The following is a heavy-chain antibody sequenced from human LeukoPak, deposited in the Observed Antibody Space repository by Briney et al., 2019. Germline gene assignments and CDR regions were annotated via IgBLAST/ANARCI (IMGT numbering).Heavy chain of an antibody. CDR1: GGSFSGYY. D-gene: IGHD3-10*01. V-gene: IGHV4-34*01. CDR3: ARGRVGRAYSANVDY. CDR2: INHSGST. Sequence: SETLSLTCAVYGGSFSGYYWSWIRQPPGKGLEWIGEINHSGSTNYNPSLKSRVTISVDTSKNQFSLKLSSVTAADTAVYYCARGRVGRAYSANVDYWGQGTLVTVSS. J-gene: IGHJ4*02.